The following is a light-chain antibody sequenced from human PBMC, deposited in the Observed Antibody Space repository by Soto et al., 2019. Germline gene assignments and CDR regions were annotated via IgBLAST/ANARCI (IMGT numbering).Light chain of an antibody. CDR3: QEYDSQSGIT. J-gene: IGKJ4*01. CDR2: DAS. CDR1: QSISRW. Sequence: DVQLTQSPSTLSAFVGDRVIISCRASQSISRWLAWYQQQPGKAPKLLIYDASNVESGVPSRFSGSRSGTDFTITISSLQPDDSATYYCQEYDSQSGITFGGGTNVEIK. V-gene: IGKV1-5*01.